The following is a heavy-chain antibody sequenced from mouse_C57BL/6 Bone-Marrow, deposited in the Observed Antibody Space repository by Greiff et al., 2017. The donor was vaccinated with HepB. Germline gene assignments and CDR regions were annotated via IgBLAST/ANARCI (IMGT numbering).Heavy chain of an antibody. CDR3: ARQGPSGSSYEGY. CDR1: GYTFTSYW. CDR2: IDPSASYT. Sequence: QVQLQQPGAELVKPGASVKLSCKASGYTFTSYWMQWVKQRPGQGLEWIGEIDPSASYTNYNQKFKGKATLTVATSSSTAYMQLSSLTSEDSAVYYCARQGPSGSSYEGYWGQGTTLTVSS. J-gene: IGHJ2*01. D-gene: IGHD1-1*01. V-gene: IGHV1-50*01.